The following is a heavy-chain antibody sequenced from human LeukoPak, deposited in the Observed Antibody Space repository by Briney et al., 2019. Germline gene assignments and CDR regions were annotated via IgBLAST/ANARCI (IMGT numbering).Heavy chain of an antibody. D-gene: IGHD1-26*01. J-gene: IGHJ4*02. V-gene: IGHV1-8*01. Sequence: ASVKVSCKASGYTFTSYDINWLRQATGQGPEWMGWMNPNSGNTGYAQKFQGRVTMTRNTSISTAYMELSSLGSEDSAVYYCARGLESRAKHLRYWGQGTLVTVSS. CDR3: ARGLESRAKHLRY. CDR1: GYTFTSYD. CDR2: MNPNSGNT.